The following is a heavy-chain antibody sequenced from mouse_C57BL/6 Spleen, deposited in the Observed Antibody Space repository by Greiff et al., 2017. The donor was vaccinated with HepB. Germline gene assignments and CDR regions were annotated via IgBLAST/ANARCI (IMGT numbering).Heavy chain of an antibody. J-gene: IGHJ2*01. Sequence: QVQLKESGAELARPGASVKLSCKASGYTFTSYGISWVKQRTGQGLEWIGEIYPRSGNTYYNEKFKGKATLTADKSSSTAYMELRSLTYEDSAVYFCARWDTTVVARFDYWGQGTTLTVSS. CDR2: IYPRSGNT. CDR1: GYTFTSYG. D-gene: IGHD1-1*01. CDR3: ARWDTTVVARFDY. V-gene: IGHV1-81*01.